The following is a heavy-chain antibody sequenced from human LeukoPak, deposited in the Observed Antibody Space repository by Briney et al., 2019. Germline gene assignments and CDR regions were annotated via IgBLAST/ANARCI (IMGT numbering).Heavy chain of an antibody. CDR2: IWFDGSNK. Sequence: GGSLRHSCAASGFSFSSYGMHWVRQAPGKGLEWVAVIWFDGSNKYYAESVKGRFTISRDNSKNTLYLQMNSLRAEDTAVYYCASAAGPFDNWGQGTLVTVSS. CDR1: GFSFSSYG. D-gene: IGHD6-13*01. CDR3: ASAAGPFDN. V-gene: IGHV3-33*01. J-gene: IGHJ4*02.